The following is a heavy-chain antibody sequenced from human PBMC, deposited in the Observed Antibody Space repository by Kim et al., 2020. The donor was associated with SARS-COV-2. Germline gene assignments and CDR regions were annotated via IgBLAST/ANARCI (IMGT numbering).Heavy chain of an antibody. D-gene: IGHD6-19*01. J-gene: IGHJ6*01. CDR2: ISYDGSNK. CDR3: AKDRAGYSRGWYYYYYG. CDR1: GFTFSSYG. Sequence: GGSLRLSCAASGFTFSSYGMHWVRQAPGKGLEWVAVISYDGSNKYYADSVKGRFTISRDNSKNTLYLQMNSLRAEDTAVYYCAKDRAGYSRGWYYYYYG. V-gene: IGHV3-30*18.